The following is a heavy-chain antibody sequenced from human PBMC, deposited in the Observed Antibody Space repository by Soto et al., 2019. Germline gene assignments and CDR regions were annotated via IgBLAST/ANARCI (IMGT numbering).Heavy chain of an antibody. J-gene: IGHJ6*03. CDR3: ARDAHDYGDYDLLYYYYYYMDV. D-gene: IGHD4-17*01. CDR1: GFTFSSYA. Sequence: GGSLRLSCAASGFTFSSYAMHWVRQAPGKGLEYVSAISSNGGSTYYANSVKGRFTISRDNSKNTLYLQMGGLTAEDMAVYYCARDAHDYGDYDLLYYYYYYMDVWGKGTTVTVSS. V-gene: IGHV3-64*01. CDR2: ISSNGGST.